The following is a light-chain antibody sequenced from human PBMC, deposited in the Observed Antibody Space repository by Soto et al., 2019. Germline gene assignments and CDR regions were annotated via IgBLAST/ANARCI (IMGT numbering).Light chain of an antibody. V-gene: IGLV2-14*01. Sequence: SLLTQPSSVSRSPGPSITISCTVTSSDVGAYNYVSWCQQHPAKIPKLMIYHVSNRPSGVSDRFSGSKSGNTASLTISGLQAEDEANYYCYSYTTSSTYVFGTGTKVTVL. CDR2: HVS. CDR1: SSDVGAYNY. CDR3: YSYTTSSTYV. J-gene: IGLJ1*01.